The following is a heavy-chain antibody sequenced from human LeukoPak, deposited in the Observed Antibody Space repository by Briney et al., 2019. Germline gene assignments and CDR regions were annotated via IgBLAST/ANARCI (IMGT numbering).Heavy chain of an antibody. D-gene: IGHD1-26*01. J-gene: IGHJ4*02. V-gene: IGHV1-46*01. CDR3: ARDVGVVVATKAAFDY. CDR1: GHTFSSYY. Sequence: RASVKVSCKAYGHTFSSYYMHWVGQPAGQGLEWMGIINPSGGSTSYAPKFQGRVTMTRDMSTSTVFMELTSLTSEDTAVYFCARDVGVVVATKAAFDYWGQGTLVAVAS. CDR2: INPSGGST.